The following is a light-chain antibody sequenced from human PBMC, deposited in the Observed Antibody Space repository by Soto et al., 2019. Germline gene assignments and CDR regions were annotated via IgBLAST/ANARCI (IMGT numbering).Light chain of an antibody. CDR1: KDIKNY. CDR2: AAS. J-gene: IGKJ1*01. CDR3: QHYDDLPWT. V-gene: IGKV1-33*01. Sequence: DIPMTQSPSSLSASVGDRVTITCQASKDIKNYLNWYQQKPGKAPKLLIYAASILETGVPSRFRGSGTGTYFTFTISSLQPEDIATYYCQHYDDLPWTFGQGTKVAIK.